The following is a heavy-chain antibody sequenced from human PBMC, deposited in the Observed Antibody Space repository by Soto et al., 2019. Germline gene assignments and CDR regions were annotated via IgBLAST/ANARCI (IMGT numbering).Heavy chain of an antibody. V-gene: IGHV3-15*01. CDR2: IRSKTEGGTT. J-gene: IGHJ4*02. CDR3: TTVTAMGWY. CDR1: GFTFSNAW. D-gene: IGHD2-21*02. Sequence: EVQLVESGGGLVKPGDSLRLSCAASGFTFSNAWMNWVRQAPGKGLEWVGSIRSKTEGGTTDYSAPVKGRFTISRDDSKNTLYLQMNSLKSEDTAVYYCTTVTAMGWYWGQGTLVTVSS.